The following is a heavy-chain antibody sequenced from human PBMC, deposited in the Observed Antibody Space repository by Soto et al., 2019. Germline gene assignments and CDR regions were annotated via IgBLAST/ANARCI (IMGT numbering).Heavy chain of an antibody. D-gene: IGHD2-15*01. CDR3: ARGQSCSGGSCYGLFSWFDP. Sequence: SETLSLTCAVSGGSISSGGYSWSWIRQPPGKGLEWIGYIYHSGSTYYNPSLKSRVTISVDRSKNQFSLKLSSVTAADTAVYYCARGQSCSGGSCYGLFSWFDPWGQGTLVTVSS. CDR2: IYHSGST. J-gene: IGHJ5*02. V-gene: IGHV4-30-2*01. CDR1: GGSISSGGYS.